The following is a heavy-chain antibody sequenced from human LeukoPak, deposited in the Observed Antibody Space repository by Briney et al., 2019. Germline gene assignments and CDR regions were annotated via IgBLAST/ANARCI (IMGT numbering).Heavy chain of an antibody. CDR2: VWYDGSNK. J-gene: IGHJ4*02. CDR1: GFTFSIYG. Sequence: GGSLRLSCAASGFTFSIYGMHWVRQAPGKGLEWVAVVWYDGSNKYYADSVKGRFTISRDNSKNTLYLQMNSLRAEDTAVYYCARGYYYDSSGYYPRVGGADYWGQGTLVTVSS. CDR3: ARGYYYDSSGYYPRVGGADY. V-gene: IGHV3-33*08. D-gene: IGHD3-22*01.